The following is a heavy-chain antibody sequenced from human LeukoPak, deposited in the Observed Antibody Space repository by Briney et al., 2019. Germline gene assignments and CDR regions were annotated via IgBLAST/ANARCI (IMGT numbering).Heavy chain of an antibody. CDR2: INQSVSS. CDR3: ARGVSTPSDNYEGGYYYFDY. CDR1: GGSLSNYQ. D-gene: IGHD1-1*01. J-gene: IGHJ4*02. V-gene: IGHV4-34*01. Sequence: PSETLSLTCAVYGGSLSNYQSSCIRHSPGKGLEWISKINQSVSSSHDPSLKSRLTVSLEAPKNQFSLELTSVTAADSGVYYCARGVSTPSDNYEGGYYYFDYWGQGILVTVSS.